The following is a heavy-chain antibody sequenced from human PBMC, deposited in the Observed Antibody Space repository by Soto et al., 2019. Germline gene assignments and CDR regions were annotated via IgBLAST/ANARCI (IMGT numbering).Heavy chain of an antibody. J-gene: IGHJ3*02. Sequence: EVQLLESGGGLVQPGGSLRLSCAASGFTFSSYAMSWVRQAPGKGLEWVSAIIGGGGSTYYADSVKGRFTISRDNSKNTLYLQMNSLRAEDTAVYYCAKDDYYDSSGYYLPHDAFDIWGQGTMVTVSS. CDR1: GFTFSSYA. CDR3: AKDDYYDSSGYYLPHDAFDI. D-gene: IGHD3-22*01. V-gene: IGHV3-23*01. CDR2: IIGGGGST.